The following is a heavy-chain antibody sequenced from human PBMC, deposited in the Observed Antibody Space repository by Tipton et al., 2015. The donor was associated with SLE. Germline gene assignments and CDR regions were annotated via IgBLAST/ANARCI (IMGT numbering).Heavy chain of an antibody. CDR2: INEDGSER. CDR3: AKDGSNWNLDY. D-gene: IGHD1-1*01. J-gene: IGHJ4*02. Sequence: AVSGFPFSNFWMSWVRQAPGKGLEWVANINEDGSERDHVDSVKGRFTVSRDNAKNLLYLQMNSLRIEDTAVYYCAKDGSNWNLDYWGLGTLVTVSS. V-gene: IGHV3-7*01. CDR1: GFPFSNFW.